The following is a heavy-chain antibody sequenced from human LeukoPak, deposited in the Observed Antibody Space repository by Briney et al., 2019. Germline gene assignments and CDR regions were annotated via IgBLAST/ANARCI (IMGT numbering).Heavy chain of an antibody. CDR1: GFTFSSYA. CDR3: VKGGCSSTSCYIDY. D-gene: IGHD2-2*01. CDR2: ISGSGGST. V-gene: IGHV3-23*01. J-gene: IGHJ4*02. Sequence: QPGGSLRLPCAASGFTFSSYAMSWVRQAPGKGLEWVSAISGSGGSTYYADYVKGRFTISRDNSKNTLYLQMSSLRAEDTAVYYCVKGGCSSTSCYIDYWGQGTLVTVSS.